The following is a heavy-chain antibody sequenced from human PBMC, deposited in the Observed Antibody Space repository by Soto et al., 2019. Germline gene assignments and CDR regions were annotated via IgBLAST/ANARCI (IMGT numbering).Heavy chain of an antibody. Sequence: ASVKVSCKASGYTFTNFGISWVRQAPGQGLEWMGWISAYNGNTNYAQNFQGRVTMTRDTSTSTVYMELSSLRSEDTAVYYCARDAVAGTLEYFQHWGQGTLVTVSS. CDR2: ISAYNGNT. D-gene: IGHD6-19*01. J-gene: IGHJ1*01. CDR3: ARDAVAGTLEYFQH. CDR1: GYTFTNFG. V-gene: IGHV1-18*01.